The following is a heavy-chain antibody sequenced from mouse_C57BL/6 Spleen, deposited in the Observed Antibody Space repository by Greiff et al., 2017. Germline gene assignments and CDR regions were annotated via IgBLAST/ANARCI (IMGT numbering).Heavy chain of an antibody. CDR3: AREAFITTVAPWFAY. J-gene: IGHJ3*01. CDR1: GFTFSSYG. Sequence: EVNLVESGGDLVKPGGSLKLSCAASGFTFSSYGMSWVRQTPDKRLEWVATISSGGSYTSYPDSVKGRFTISRDNAKNTLYLQMSSLKSEDTAMYDCAREAFITTVAPWFAYWGQGTLVTVSA. CDR2: ISSGGSYT. D-gene: IGHD1-1*01. V-gene: IGHV5-6*01.